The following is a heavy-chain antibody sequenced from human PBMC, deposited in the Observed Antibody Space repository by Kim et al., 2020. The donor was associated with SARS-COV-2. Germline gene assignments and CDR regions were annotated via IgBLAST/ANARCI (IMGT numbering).Heavy chain of an antibody. J-gene: IGHJ4*02. V-gene: IGHV1-69*13. CDR3: ARSIVGATGSPKYYFDY. D-gene: IGHD1-26*01. CDR1: GGTFSSYA. Sequence: SVKVSCKASGGTFSSYAISWVRQAPGQGLEWMGGIIPIFGTANYAQKFQGRVTITADESTSTAYMELSSLRSEDTAVYYCARSIVGATGSPKYYFDYWGQGTLVTVSS. CDR2: IIPIFGTA.